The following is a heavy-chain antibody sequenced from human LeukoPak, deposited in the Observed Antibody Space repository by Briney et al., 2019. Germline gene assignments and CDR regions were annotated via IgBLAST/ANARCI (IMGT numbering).Heavy chain of an antibody. V-gene: IGHV3-48*01. Sequence: GGSLRLSCAASGFTFSSYSMNWVRQAPGKGLEWVSYISSSSSTIYYADSVKGRFTISRDNAKNSLYLQMNSLKTEDTAVYYCTTYLGVMDLSYFEYWGQGTLVTVPS. CDR3: TTYLGVMDLSYFEY. J-gene: IGHJ4*02. D-gene: IGHD3-10*01. CDR2: ISSSSSTI. CDR1: GFTFSSYS.